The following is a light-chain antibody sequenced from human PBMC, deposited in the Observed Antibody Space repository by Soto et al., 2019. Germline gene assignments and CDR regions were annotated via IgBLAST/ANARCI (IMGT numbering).Light chain of an antibody. Sequence: EIVLTQSPGTLSLSPGERATLSCRASQSVNSNYLAWYQQKPGQAPRLLIYDASSMATGVPDRFGGSGSGTDFTLTISRLEPEDFAVYYCQLRCNSPMYTFGQGTKLQIK. V-gene: IGKV3-20*01. CDR3: QLRCNSPMYT. CDR1: QSVNSNY. J-gene: IGKJ2*01. CDR2: DAS.